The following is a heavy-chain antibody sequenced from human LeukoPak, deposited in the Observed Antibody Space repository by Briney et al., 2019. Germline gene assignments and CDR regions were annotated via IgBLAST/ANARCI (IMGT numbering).Heavy chain of an antibody. CDR3: AREAVAVQFFGY. CDR1: GFTFSSYA. V-gene: IGHV3-30*04. J-gene: IGHJ4*02. D-gene: IGHD6-19*01. CDR2: ISYDGSNK. Sequence: YPGGSLRLSCAASGFTFSSYAMHWVRQAPGKGLEWVAVISYDGSNKYYADSVKGRFTISRDDSKNTLYLQMNSLRAEDTAVVCCAREAVAVQFFGYWGQGTLGSVSP.